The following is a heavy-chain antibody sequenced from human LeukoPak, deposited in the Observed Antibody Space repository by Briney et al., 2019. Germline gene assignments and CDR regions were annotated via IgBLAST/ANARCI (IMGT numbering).Heavy chain of an antibody. J-gene: IGHJ3*02. D-gene: IGHD6-19*01. CDR1: GYTFTSYA. CDR3: ERSSPASFRPYSIGWDINAFDI. V-gene: IGHV1-3*01. Sequence: ASVTVSCKASGYTFTSYAMHWVRQAPGQRLEWMGWINAGNGNTKYSQKVQGRVTITRDTSASTAYMELSSLRSEDTAVYYCERSSPASFRPYSIGWDINAFDIWGQGTMVTVSS. CDR2: INAGNGNT.